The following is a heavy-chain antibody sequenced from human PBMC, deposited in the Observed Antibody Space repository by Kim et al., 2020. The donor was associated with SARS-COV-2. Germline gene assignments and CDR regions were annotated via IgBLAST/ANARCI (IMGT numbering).Heavy chain of an antibody. CDR2: IRSKTDGETV. J-gene: IGHJ6*02. Sequence: GGSLRLSCVVSGFTFSNAWMDWVRQAPGKGLEWVGRIRSKTDGETVEYAPPVKGRFTISRDDTKNTMYLQMNSLKSEDTAVYYCTQGIGYSMDVWGQWTT. V-gene: IGHV3-15*01. CDR1: GFTFSNAW. CDR3: TQGIGYSMDV. D-gene: IGHD2-2*02.